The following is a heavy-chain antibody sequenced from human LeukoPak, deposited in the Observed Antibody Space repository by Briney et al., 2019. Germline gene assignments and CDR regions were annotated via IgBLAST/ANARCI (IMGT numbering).Heavy chain of an antibody. CDR3: ARGVAAAGTDWFDP. V-gene: IGHV4-4*02. CDR1: GGSISSSNW. CDR2: IYHSGGT. J-gene: IGHJ5*02. D-gene: IGHD6-13*01. Sequence: PSETLSLTCAVSGGSISSSNWWSWVRQPPGKGLEWIGEIYHSGGTNYNPSLKSRVTISVDKSKNQFSLKLSSVTAADTAVYYCARGVAAAGTDWFDPWGRGTLVTVSS.